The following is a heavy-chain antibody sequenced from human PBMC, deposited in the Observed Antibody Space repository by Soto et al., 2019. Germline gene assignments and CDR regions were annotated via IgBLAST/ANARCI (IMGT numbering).Heavy chain of an antibody. Sequence: SVKVSCQTSGGTFSTYAIYWVRQAPGQGLEWMGAIIPLFGTADYAQKFQGRVTITADESTSTAYMELSSLRSEDTAVYYCARPKGSYSSGYYYFDYWGQGTLVTVSS. CDR2: IIPLFGTA. V-gene: IGHV1-69*13. CDR3: ARPKGSYSSGYYYFDY. CDR1: GGTFSTYA. D-gene: IGHD6-19*01. J-gene: IGHJ4*02.